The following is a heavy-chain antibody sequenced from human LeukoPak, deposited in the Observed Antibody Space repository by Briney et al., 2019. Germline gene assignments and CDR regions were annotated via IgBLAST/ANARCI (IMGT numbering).Heavy chain of an antibody. CDR1: GVSISSGGYY. V-gene: IGHV4-61*08. CDR3: ARDNLLWFGEPNYYFDY. D-gene: IGHD3-10*01. CDR2: IYYSGST. Sequence: SETLSLTCTVSGVSISSGGYYWSWLRQHPGKGLEWIGYIYYSGSTNYNPSLKSRDTISVDTSKNQFSLKLSSVTAADTAVYYCARDNLLWFGEPNYYFDYWGQGTLVTVSS. J-gene: IGHJ4*02.